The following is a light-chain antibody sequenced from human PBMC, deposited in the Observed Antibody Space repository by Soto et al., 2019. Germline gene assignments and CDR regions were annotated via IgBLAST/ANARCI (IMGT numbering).Light chain of an antibody. V-gene: IGKV1-5*01. J-gene: IGKJ1*01. CDR2: DAS. CDR3: QQYNSYWT. Sequence: DIQMTQSPSTLSASVGDRVTITCRASQSISSWLAWYQQKPGKAPKLLIYDASSLESGVPSRFSGSGSGTSFTLTISSLQPEDFATYYCQQYNSYWTFGQGTKVDIK. CDR1: QSISSW.